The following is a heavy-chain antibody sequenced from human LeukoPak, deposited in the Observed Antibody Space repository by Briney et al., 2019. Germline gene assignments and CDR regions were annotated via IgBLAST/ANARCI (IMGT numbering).Heavy chain of an antibody. CDR2: VYRSGGT. CDR3: GRHANGDSSAAFDL. J-gene: IGHJ3*01. D-gene: IGHD2-8*01. CDR1: GDSISDKYW. V-gene: IGHV4-4*02. Sequence: SETLSLTCAVSGDSISDKYWWRWVRQFPDQGLEWIGEVYRSGGTSYNPSLKSRVTVSIDYSKNQFSLNLRSVTAADTAVYYCGRHANGDSSAAFDLWGQGTMVFVSS.